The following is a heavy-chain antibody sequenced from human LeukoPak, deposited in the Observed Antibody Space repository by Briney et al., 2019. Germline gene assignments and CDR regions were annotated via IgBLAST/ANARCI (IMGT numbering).Heavy chain of an antibody. Sequence: SETLSLTCTVSGASITTSYWSWIRQPPGKGLEWIGYIYYSGGTNHNPSLKSRVTIPVDTSKNQFSLKLSSVTAADTAVYFCARGPVTTGYFAYWGQGTLVTVSS. CDR2: IYYSGGT. CDR3: ARGPVTTGYFAY. CDR1: GASITTSY. V-gene: IGHV4-59*01. J-gene: IGHJ4*02. D-gene: IGHD4-17*01.